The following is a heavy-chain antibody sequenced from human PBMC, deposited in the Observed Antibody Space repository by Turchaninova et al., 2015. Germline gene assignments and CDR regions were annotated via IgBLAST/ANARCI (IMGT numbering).Heavy chain of an antibody. D-gene: IGHD3-22*01. CDR2: ISAYNGNT. J-gene: IGHJ4*02. CDR1: GYPFSSYG. Sequence: GASVRVSCKASGYPFSSYGIAWVRQAPGQRLEWMGWISAYNGNTKYAQRLQGRVTMSTDTSTSTAYMELRSIRSDDTAVYYCTRGHDDYDVSDTGELLYWGQGTLVTVSS. V-gene: IGHV1-18*04. CDR3: TRGHDDYDVSDTGELLY.